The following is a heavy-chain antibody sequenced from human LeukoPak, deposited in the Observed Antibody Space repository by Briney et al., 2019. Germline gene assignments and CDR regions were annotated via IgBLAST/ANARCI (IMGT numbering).Heavy chain of an antibody. CDR1: GGSISSSNW. J-gene: IGHJ4*02. CDR3: ATHLRFLEWADRGGFDY. V-gene: IGHV4-4*02. CDR2: IYYSGST. D-gene: IGHD3-3*01. Sequence: SETLSLTCAVSGGSISSSNWWSWIRQPPGKGLEWIGSIYYSGSTYYNPSLKSRVTISVDTSKNQFSLKLSSVTAADTAVYYCATHLRFLEWADRGGFDYWGQGTLVTVSS.